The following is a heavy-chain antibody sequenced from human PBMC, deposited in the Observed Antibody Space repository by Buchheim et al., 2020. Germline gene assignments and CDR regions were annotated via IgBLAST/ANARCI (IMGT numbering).Heavy chain of an antibody. CDR1: GGSISSYY. CDR2: IYYSGST. D-gene: IGHD6-13*01. V-gene: IGHV4-59*01. CDR3: ARDSSSRGGWFDP. J-gene: IGHJ5*02. Sequence: QVQLQESGPGLVKPSETLSLTCTVSGGSISSYYWSWIRQPPGKGLEWIGHIYYSGSTNYNPSLKSRVTISVDTSKNQFSLNLSSVTAADTAVYYCARDSSSRGGWFDPWGQGTL.